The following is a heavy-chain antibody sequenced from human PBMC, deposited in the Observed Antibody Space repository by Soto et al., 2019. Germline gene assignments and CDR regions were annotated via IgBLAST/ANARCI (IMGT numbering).Heavy chain of an antibody. CDR1: GYTFTSYG. J-gene: IGHJ6*02. Sequence: ASVKVSCKASGYTFTSYGISWVRQAPGQGLEWMGWISAYNGNTNYAQKLQGRVTMTTDTSTSTAYMELRSLRSDDTAVYYCARDASSYDSSGYPTPSGYYYYGMDVWGQGTTVTVSS. V-gene: IGHV1-18*04. D-gene: IGHD3-22*01. CDR3: ARDASSYDSSGYPTPSGYYYYGMDV. CDR2: ISAYNGNT.